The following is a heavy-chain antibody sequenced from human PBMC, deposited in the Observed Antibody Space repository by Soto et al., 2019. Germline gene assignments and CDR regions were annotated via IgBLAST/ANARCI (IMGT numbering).Heavy chain of an antibody. V-gene: IGHV3-11*01. J-gene: IGHJ4*02. Sequence: QVQLMESGGGLVKPGGSLRLSCFTSGFTFKDYYMGWIRQAPGKGLEWLSYISSSGDAIYYADSVKGRFTTSRDNTKNSLMMEMNTLSVDDSAMYYCARGSRQRFLEWLLFDYWGQGALVTVSS. D-gene: IGHD3-3*01. CDR1: GFTFKDYY. CDR3: ARGSRQRFLEWLLFDY. CDR2: ISSSGDAI.